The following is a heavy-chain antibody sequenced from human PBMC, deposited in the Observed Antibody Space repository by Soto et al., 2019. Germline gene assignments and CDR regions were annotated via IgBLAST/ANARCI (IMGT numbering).Heavy chain of an antibody. D-gene: IGHD6-19*01. Sequence: ASVKVSCKASGYTFTTYGISWVRPAPGQGLEWMGWINAYNGNTNYAQKLQGRVTMTTDSSTSTAYMELRSLRSDDTAVYYCAREPVAGIWFDPWGQGTLVTVSS. CDR3: AREPVAGIWFDP. V-gene: IGHV1-18*01. J-gene: IGHJ5*02. CDR1: GYTFTTYG. CDR2: INAYNGNT.